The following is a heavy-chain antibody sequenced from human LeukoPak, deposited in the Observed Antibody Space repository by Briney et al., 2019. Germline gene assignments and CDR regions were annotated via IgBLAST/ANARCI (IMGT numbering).Heavy chain of an antibody. CDR2: ISGSGGRT. V-gene: IGHV3-23*01. Sequence: GGSLRLSCAASGFTFSSYAMSWVRQAPGKGLEWVSAISGSGGRTFYADSVKGRFTISRDNSKNTLYLQMNSLRADDTAVYYCAKVGGGFNPTLYFDFWGQGTLVTVSS. CDR1: GFTFSSYA. J-gene: IGHJ4*02. CDR3: AKVGGGFNPTLYFDF. D-gene: IGHD3-16*01.